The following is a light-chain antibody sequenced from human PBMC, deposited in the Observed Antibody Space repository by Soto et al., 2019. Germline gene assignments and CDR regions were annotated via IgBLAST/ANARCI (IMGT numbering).Light chain of an antibody. Sequence: AIRMTQSPSSLSASTGDRVTITCRASQDIGTSLAWYQQKPGKAPKLLIYGASTLQSGVPPRFSGSGSGTDFTLTISCLQSEDFATYYCQEYSTFPPWMFGQGTKVEVK. V-gene: IGKV1-8*01. CDR3: QEYSTFPPWM. CDR1: QDIGTS. J-gene: IGKJ1*01. CDR2: GAS.